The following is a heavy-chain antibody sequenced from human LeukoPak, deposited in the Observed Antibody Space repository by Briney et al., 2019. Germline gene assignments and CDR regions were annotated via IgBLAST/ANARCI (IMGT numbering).Heavy chain of an antibody. Sequence: GGSLRLSCAASGFTFSSYAMSWVRQAPGKGLEWVSAISGSGGSTYYAGSVKGRFTISRDNSKNTLYLQMNSLRAEDTAVYYCAKDPQYYDILTGYPAFDYWGQGTLVTVSS. CDR3: AKDPQYYDILTGYPAFDY. D-gene: IGHD3-9*01. V-gene: IGHV3-23*01. J-gene: IGHJ4*02. CDR1: GFTFSSYA. CDR2: ISGSGGST.